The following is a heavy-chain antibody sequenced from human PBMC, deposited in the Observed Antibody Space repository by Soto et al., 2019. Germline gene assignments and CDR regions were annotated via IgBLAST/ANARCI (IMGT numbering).Heavy chain of an antibody. D-gene: IGHD3-16*01. V-gene: IGHV6-1*01. J-gene: IGHJ6*02. CDR3: AGVASFRGLAV. Sequence: SQTLSLTCVISGNRVSTNSAAWIWIRQSPSRGLEWLGRTYYRSKWYNDYAVSVKSRITINPDTSKNQFSLHLGSVIPEDTAVYYRAGVASFRGLAVWGQRPNVTVYS. CDR2: TYYRSKWYN. CDR1: GNRVSTNSAA.